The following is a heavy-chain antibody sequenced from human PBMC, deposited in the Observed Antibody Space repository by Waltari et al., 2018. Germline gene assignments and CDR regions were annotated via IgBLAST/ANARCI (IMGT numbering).Heavy chain of an antibody. CDR3: ARGAHYYGSGAYYMDV. J-gene: IGHJ6*03. D-gene: IGHD3-10*01. CDR1: GGSISSYY. V-gene: IGHV4-59*01. CDR2: IYYSGST. Sequence: QVQLQESGPGLVKPSETLSLTCTVSGGSISSYYWSWIRPPPGKGLEWIGYIYYSGSTNYNPSLKSRVTISVDTSKNQFSLKLSSVTAADTAVYYCARGAHYYGSGAYYMDVWGKGTTVTVSS.